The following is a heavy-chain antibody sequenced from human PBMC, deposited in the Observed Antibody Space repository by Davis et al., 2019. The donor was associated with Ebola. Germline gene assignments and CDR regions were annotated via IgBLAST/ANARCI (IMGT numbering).Heavy chain of an antibody. D-gene: IGHD6-19*01. J-gene: IGHJ6*02. Sequence: GESLKISCAASGFTFSSYSMNWVRQAPGKGLEWVSSISSSSSYIYYADSVKSRFTISRDNAKNSLYLQMNSLRAEDTAVYYCARDRDVAVAEPLYYYYGMDVWGQGTTVTVSS. CDR2: ISSSSSYI. CDR1: GFTFSSYS. V-gene: IGHV3-21*01. CDR3: ARDRDVAVAEPLYYYYGMDV.